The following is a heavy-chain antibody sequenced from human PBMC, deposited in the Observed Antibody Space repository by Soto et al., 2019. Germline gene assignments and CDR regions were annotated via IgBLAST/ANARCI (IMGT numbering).Heavy chain of an antibody. CDR1: GFTFSSYE. Sequence: EVQLLESGGGLVQPGGSLGLSCVGSGFTFSSYEINWVRQAPGKGLEWVSFISGTGSTIYYADSVEGRFTISRDNAKNSVYLQMDSLRAEDTAIYYCARAVVISSFSDYWGQGALVSVSS. J-gene: IGHJ4*02. CDR2: ISGTGSTI. CDR3: ARAVVISSFSDY. V-gene: IGHV3-48*03. D-gene: IGHD3-10*01.